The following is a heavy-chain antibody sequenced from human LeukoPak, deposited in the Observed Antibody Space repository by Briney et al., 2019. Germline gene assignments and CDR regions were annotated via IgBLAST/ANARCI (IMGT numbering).Heavy chain of an antibody. V-gene: IGHV5-51*01. Sequence: GESLKISYKGSGYSFTTYWIGWVRQIPGKGLEWMGIIYPGDSDTRYSPSFQGQVTISADKSISTAYLQWSSLKASDTAMYYGARHPRYCSSTSCYPYYYMDVWGKGATVTVSS. D-gene: IGHD2-2*01. J-gene: IGHJ6*03. CDR2: IYPGDSDT. CDR1: GYSFTTYW. CDR3: ARHPRYCSSTSCYPYYYMDV.